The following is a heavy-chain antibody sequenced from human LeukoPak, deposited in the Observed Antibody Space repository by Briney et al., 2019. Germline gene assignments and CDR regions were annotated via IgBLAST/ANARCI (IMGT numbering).Heavy chain of an antibody. V-gene: IGHV4-39*07. D-gene: IGHD6-6*01. CDR2: IYYSGST. CDR3: ARDNIAARVPVDY. CDR1: GGSISSSSYY. Sequence: PSETLSLTCTVSGGSISSSSYYWGWIRQPPGKGLEWIGSIYYSGSTYYNPSLKSRVTISVDTSKNQFSLKLSSVTAADTAVYYCARDNIAARVPVDYWGQGTLVTVSS. J-gene: IGHJ4*02.